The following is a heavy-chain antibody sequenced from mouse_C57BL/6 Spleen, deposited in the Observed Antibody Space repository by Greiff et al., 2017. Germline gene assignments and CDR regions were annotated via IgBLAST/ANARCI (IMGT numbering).Heavy chain of an antibody. CDR2: IDPSDSYT. CDR1: GYTFTSYW. CDR3: ARSRTVVATNYFDY. D-gene: IGHD1-1*01. Sequence: QVQLQQSGAELVMPGASVKLSCKASGYTFTSYWMHWVKQRPGQGLEWIGEIDPSDSYTNYNQKFKGKSTLTVDKSSSTAYMQLSSLTSEDSAVYYGARSRTVVATNYFDYWGQGTTLTVSS. V-gene: IGHV1-69*01. J-gene: IGHJ2*01.